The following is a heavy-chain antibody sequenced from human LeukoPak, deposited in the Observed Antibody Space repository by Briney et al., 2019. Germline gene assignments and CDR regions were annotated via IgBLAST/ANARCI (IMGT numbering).Heavy chain of an antibody. D-gene: IGHD3-22*01. Sequence: GGSLRLSCAVSGITLSNYGMGWVRQAPGKGLGWVAGISDSGGSTNYADSVKGRFTISRDNPKNTLYLQMNSLRAEDTAVYFCARRGVVIRVILVGFHKEAFYFDSWGQGALVTVSS. V-gene: IGHV3-23*01. J-gene: IGHJ4*02. CDR2: ISDSGGST. CDR3: ARRGVVIRVILVGFHKEAFYFDS. CDR1: GITLSNYG.